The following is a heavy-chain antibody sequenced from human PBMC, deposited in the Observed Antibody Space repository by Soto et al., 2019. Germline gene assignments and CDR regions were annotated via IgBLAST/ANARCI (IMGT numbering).Heavy chain of an antibody. J-gene: IGHJ4*02. CDR2: ISNDGNNN. Sequence: QVQPVESGGGVVQPGRSLRLSCVVSGFTFRSYAMHWVRQAPGKGLEWVAVISNDGNNNYHADSVKGRFTIFRDNSKNTLYLHMDSLRAEDTALYYCSRFVGYGGSEYYFDNWGQGIQVIVST. CDR1: GFTFRSYA. D-gene: IGHD5-12*01. V-gene: IGHV3-30-3*02. CDR3: SRFVGYGGSEYYFDN.